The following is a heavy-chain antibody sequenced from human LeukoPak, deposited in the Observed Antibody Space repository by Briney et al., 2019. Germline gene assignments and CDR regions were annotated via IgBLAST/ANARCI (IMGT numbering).Heavy chain of an antibody. D-gene: IGHD3-22*01. CDR3: AKDGLSYDTSAHVYYFDY. CDR1: GFTFSDNA. Sequence: GGSLRLSCVASGFTFSDNAMAWVRQAPGKGLEWVSAITSGGDHTYYAGSVRGRFSISRDNSKNTLYLQMNGLTAEDTALYFCAKDGLSYDTSAHVYYFDYWGQGTLVAVSS. J-gene: IGHJ4*02. CDR2: ITSGGDHT. V-gene: IGHV3-23*01.